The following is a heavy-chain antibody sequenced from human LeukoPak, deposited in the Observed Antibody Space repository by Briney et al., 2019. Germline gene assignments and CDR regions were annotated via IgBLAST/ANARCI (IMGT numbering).Heavy chain of an antibody. V-gene: IGHV4-38-2*02. CDR3: ARDMPLDY. J-gene: IGHJ4*02. Sequence: PSETLSLTCTVSGYPISSGYYWGWIRQPPGKGLEWIGSIYHSGSTYYNPSLKSRVTISVDTSKNQFSLKLSSVTAADTAVYYCARDMPLDYWGQGTLVTVSS. D-gene: IGHD2-2*01. CDR2: IYHSGST. CDR1: GYPISSGYY.